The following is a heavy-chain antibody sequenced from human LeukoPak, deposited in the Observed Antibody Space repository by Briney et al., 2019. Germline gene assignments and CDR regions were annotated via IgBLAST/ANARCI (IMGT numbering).Heavy chain of an antibody. V-gene: IGHV3-73*01. J-gene: IGHJ6*03. CDR3: TRHGDYYGSGSYYQYYYYYYMDV. CDR2: IRSKANSYAT. D-gene: IGHD3-10*01. CDR1: GFTFSGSA. Sequence: GGSLRLSCAASGFTFSGSAMHWARQASGKGLEWVGRIRSKANSYATAYAASVKGRFTISRDDSKNTAYLQMNSLKTEDTAVYYCTRHGDYYGSGSYYQYYYYYYMDVWGKGTTVTVSS.